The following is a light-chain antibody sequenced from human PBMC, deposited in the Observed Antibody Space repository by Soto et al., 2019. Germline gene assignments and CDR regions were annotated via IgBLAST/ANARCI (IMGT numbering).Light chain of an antibody. CDR2: DAS. V-gene: IGKV1-5*01. J-gene: IGKJ5*01. CDR3: QQYNSYPIT. Sequence: DIQMTQSHSTLSASVGDRVTITCRASQSISSWLAWYQQKPGKAPKLLIYDASSLESGVPSRFSGSGSGTEFTLTISSLQPDDFATYYCQQYNSYPITFGQGTLLEIK. CDR1: QSISSW.